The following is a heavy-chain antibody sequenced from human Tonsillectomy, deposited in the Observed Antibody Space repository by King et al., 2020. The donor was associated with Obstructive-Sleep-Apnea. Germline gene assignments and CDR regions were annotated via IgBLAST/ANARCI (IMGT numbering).Heavy chain of an antibody. Sequence: VQLVESGEGLVRPGGPLRLSCAASGFNVSKNYMTWVRQAPGKGLEWVSVIHKGGTTYYADSVKGRFTISRDNSKNVMYLQMNSLRAEDTAVFYCARGKNWNVLAGMDVWGQGTTVSVSS. D-gene: IGHD1-1*01. V-gene: IGHV3-53*04. CDR2: IHKGGTT. CDR3: ARGKNWNVLAGMDV. J-gene: IGHJ6*02. CDR1: GFNVSKNY.